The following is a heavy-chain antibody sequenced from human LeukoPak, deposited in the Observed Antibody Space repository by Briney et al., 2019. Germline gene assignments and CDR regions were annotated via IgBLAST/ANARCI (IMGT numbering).Heavy chain of an antibody. CDR1: GGSISSGGYY. Sequence: SQTLSLTCTVSGGSISSGGYYWSWIRQPPGKGLEWIGEINHSGSTNYNPSLKSRVTISVDTPKNQFSLKLSSVTAADTAVYYCASLYSSSGEVVAFDIWGQGTMVTVSS. V-gene: IGHV4-30-2*01. J-gene: IGHJ3*02. CDR3: ASLYSSSGEVVAFDI. D-gene: IGHD6-13*01. CDR2: INHSGST.